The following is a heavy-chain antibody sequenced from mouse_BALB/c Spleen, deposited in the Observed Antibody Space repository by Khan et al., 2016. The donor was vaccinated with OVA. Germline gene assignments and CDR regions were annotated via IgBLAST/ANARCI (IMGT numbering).Heavy chain of an antibody. CDR2: INTYTGEP. Sequence: QIQLVQSGPELKKPGETVKISCKASGYTFTNYGMNWVKQAPGKGLKWMGWINTYTGEPTYTDDFKGRVAFTVETSASTAYLQINNLKNEDMATYFCARGASYWYFAVWGAGTPVTVSS. V-gene: IGHV9-1*02. CDR3: ARGASYWYFAV. CDR1: GYTFTNYG. J-gene: IGHJ1*01.